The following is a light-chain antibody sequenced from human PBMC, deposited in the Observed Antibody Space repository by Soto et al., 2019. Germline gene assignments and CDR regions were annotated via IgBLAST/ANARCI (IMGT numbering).Light chain of an antibody. CDR3: QQHTVSMYT. J-gene: IGKJ2*01. V-gene: IGKV3-20*01. CDR1: QSVARD. CDR2: RAS. Sequence: EIVLTQSPGTLSLSPGETATLSCRASQSVARDLTWYQHKPGQAPRLLLSRASTGATGIPDRFSGSGSGTDFTLTINRPEPEDSAVYYYQQHTVSMYTFGQGTKLEIK.